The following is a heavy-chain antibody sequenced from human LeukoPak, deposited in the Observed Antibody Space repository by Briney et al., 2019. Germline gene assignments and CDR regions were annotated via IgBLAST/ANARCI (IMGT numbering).Heavy chain of an antibody. CDR3: SRGMFTADWHLDL. V-gene: IGHV3-73*01. CDR2: IKTKAESYAT. D-gene: IGHD3-10*02. CDR1: GFTFSGSD. Sequence: PGGSLRLSCAASGFTFSGSDIHWVRQASGEGLEWIGRIKTKAESYATAYVVSVKGRFTISRDDSKNTAFLQMNSLKTEDTAVYYCSRGMFTADWHLDLWGRGTLVTVSS. J-gene: IGHJ2*01.